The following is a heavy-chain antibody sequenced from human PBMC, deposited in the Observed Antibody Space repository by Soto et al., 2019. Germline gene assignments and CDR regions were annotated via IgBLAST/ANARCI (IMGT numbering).Heavy chain of an antibody. Sequence: SETLSLTCTVSGGSISSGGYYWSWIRQHPGKGLEWIGYINHSGSTNYNPSLKSRVTISVDTSKNQFSLKLSSVTAADTAVYYCARGGFRIAARPPGDYWGQGTLVTSPQ. J-gene: IGHJ4*02. V-gene: IGHV4-31*03. D-gene: IGHD6-6*01. CDR1: GGSISSGGYY. CDR3: ARGGFRIAARPPGDY. CDR2: INHSGST.